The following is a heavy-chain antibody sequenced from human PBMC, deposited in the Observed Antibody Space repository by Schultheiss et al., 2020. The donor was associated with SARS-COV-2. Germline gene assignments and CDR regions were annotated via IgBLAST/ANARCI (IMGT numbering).Heavy chain of an antibody. D-gene: IGHD3-3*01. Sequence: LRLSCTVSGGSISSGDYYWSWIRQPPGKGLEWIGYIYYSGSTYYNPSLKSRVTISVDTSKNQFSLKLSSVTAADTAVYYCTARIFGVGHFDYWGQGTLVTVSS. CDR2: IYYSGST. CDR1: GGSISSGDYY. CDR3: TARIFGVGHFDY. J-gene: IGHJ4*02. V-gene: IGHV4-30-4*01.